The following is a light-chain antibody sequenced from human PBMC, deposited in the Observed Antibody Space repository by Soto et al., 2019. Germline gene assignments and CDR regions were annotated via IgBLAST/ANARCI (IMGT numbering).Light chain of an antibody. CDR2: CND. CDR3: ATRDNSLSRWV. V-gene: IGLV1-47*02. Sequence: QSVLTQPPSASGTPGQRVTISCSGSSSNIGTNYVYWYKQLPGTAPKLLIYCNDQRPSGVPDRLSGSKSGTSASLAISGLRSGDEADYYCATRDNSLSRWVFGGGTQLTVL. CDR1: SSNIGTNY. J-gene: IGLJ3*02.